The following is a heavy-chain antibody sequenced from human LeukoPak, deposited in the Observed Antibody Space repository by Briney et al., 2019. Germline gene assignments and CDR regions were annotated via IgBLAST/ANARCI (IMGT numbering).Heavy chain of an antibody. CDR3: ARDHIDDSSTSAPGTDGFDP. J-gene: IGHJ5*02. Sequence: ASVKVSCKASGYTFIGHYIHWMRQAPGQGLEWVGWINPYSGVTNYADNFQGRVPLTRDTSSSTAYMELTSLRSDDTAVYYCARDHIDDSSTSAPGTDGFDPWGQGTLVTVSS. D-gene: IGHD6-13*01. V-gene: IGHV1-2*02. CDR1: GYTFIGHY. CDR2: INPYSGVT.